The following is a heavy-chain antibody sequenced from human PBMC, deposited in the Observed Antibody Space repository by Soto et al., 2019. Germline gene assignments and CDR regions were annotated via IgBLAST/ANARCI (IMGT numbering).Heavy chain of an antibody. CDR1: GGSISDGDYY. V-gene: IGHV4-30-4*01. CDR2: IYNSGNT. J-gene: IGHJ4*02. CDR3: ASGLSGDKFGQ. D-gene: IGHD2-21*01. Sequence: QVQLQESGPGLVKPSQTLSLTCTVSGGSISDGDYYWSWIRQPPGKGLEWIGHIYNSGNTYNNPSLKSRLTRSVDTSKHQFSLNLNSVTAADTAVYYCASGLSGDKFGQWGRGNLVTDCS.